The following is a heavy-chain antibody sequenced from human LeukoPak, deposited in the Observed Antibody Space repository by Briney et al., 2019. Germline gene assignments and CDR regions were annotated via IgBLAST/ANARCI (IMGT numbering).Heavy chain of an antibody. CDR2: ISSSSSTI. Sequence: HPGGSLRLSCAASGFTFSTYSMNWVRQAPGKGLEWVSYISSSSSTIYYADSVKGRFTISRDNAKNSLYMQMSSLRAEDTAVYYCARGDDSWAYLNWFDPWGQGTLVTVSS. J-gene: IGHJ5*02. CDR3: ARGDDSWAYLNWFDP. V-gene: IGHV3-48*04. CDR1: GFTFSTYS. D-gene: IGHD2-15*01.